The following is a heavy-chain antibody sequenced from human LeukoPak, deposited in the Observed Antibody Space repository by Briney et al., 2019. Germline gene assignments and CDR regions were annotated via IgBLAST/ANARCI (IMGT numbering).Heavy chain of an antibody. J-gene: IGHJ4*02. V-gene: IGHV1-2*02. CDR3: ARNWMYYYDSSDHYSFDY. Sequence: GASVKVSCKASEYTFTGYYMHWVRQAPGQGLEGMGWINPNSGGTNYAQKFQGRVTMTTDTSTSTDYMELKSLRSDDTAVYYCARNWMYYYDSSDHYSFDYWGQGTLVTVSS. CDR1: EYTFTGYY. D-gene: IGHD3-22*01. CDR2: INPNSGGT.